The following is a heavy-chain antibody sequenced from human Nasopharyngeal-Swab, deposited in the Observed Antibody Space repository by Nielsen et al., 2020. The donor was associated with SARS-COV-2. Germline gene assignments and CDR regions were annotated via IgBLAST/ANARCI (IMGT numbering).Heavy chain of an antibody. J-gene: IGHJ5*02. CDR3: ARAREYGPWGSGYNNWFDP. D-gene: IGHD3-22*01. Sequence: GSLRLSCTVSGGSISSYYWSWIRQSPGKGLEWIGYIYYSGSSNYNPSLKSRVTISVDTSKNQFSLKLSSVTAADTAVYYCARAREYGPWGSGYNNWFDPWGQGAPVTVSS. V-gene: IGHV4-59*13. CDR1: GGSISSYY. CDR2: IYYSGSS.